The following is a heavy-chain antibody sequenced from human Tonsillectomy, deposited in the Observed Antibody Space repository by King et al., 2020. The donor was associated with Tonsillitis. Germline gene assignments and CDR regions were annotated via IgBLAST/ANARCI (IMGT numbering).Heavy chain of an antibody. CDR2: ISYDGSNK. V-gene: IGHV3-30-3*01. J-gene: IGHJ3*01. CDR1: GFTFSSYA. D-gene: IGHD6-13*01. Sequence: HVQLVESGGGVVQPGRSLRLSCAASGFTFSSYAMHWVRQAPGKGLEWVAVISYDGSNKYYADSVKGRFTISRDNSKNTLYLQMNSLRAEDTAVYYCAGGAGAAAESDAFDLWGQGTMVTVSS. CDR3: AGGAGAAAESDAFDL.